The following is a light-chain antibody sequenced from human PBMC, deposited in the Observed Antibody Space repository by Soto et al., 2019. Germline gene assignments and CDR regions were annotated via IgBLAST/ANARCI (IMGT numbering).Light chain of an antibody. J-gene: IGKJ5*01. CDR3: QQYGASPIT. CDR1: QSVTSNS. V-gene: IGKV3-20*01. Sequence: EIVLTQSPGTLSLSPGERATLSCRASQSVTSNSLTWYQQKPGQAPRLLIYDGSSRVSGIPDRFSGSGSGTDFTLTINRLESEDFAVYFCQQYGASPITFGQGTRLEIK. CDR2: DGS.